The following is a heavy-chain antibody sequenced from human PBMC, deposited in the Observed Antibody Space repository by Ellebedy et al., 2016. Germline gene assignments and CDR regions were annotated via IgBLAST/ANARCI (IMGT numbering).Heavy chain of an antibody. D-gene: IGHD3-22*01. V-gene: IGHV4-31*03. CDR3: ARDDDSSGYSYFDY. CDR2: IYYSGST. J-gene: IGHJ4*02. CDR1: GGSISSGGYY. Sequence: SETLSLXCTVSGGSISSGGYYWSWIRQHPGKGLEWIGYIYYSGSTYYNPSLKSRVTISVDTSKNQFSLKLSSVTAADTAVYYCARDDDSSGYSYFDYWGQGTLVTVSS.